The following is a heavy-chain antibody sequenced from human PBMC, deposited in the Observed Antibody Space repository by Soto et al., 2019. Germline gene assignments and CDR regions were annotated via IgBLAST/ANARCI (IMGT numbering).Heavy chain of an antibody. CDR1: GYSFTSYW. CDR2: IYPGDSDT. D-gene: IGHD6-13*01. Sequence: PGESLKISCKGSGYSFTSYWIGWVRQMPGKGLEWMGIIYPGDSDTRYSPSFQGQVTISADKSISTAYLQWSSLKASDTAMYYCARLEAAAGTYYYYGMDVWGQGTTVTVSS. V-gene: IGHV5-51*01. CDR3: ARLEAAAGTYYYYGMDV. J-gene: IGHJ6*02.